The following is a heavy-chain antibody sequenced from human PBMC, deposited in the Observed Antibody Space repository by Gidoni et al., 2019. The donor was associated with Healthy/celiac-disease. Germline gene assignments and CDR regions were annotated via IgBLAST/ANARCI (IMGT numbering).Heavy chain of an antibody. Sequence: EVQLVESGGGLVKPGGSLRLSCAASGFTFSNAWMSWVRQAPGKGLEWVGRIKSKTDGGTTDYAAPVKGRFTISRDDSKNTLYLQMNSLKTEDTAVYYCTTALFDDYVWGSYYYWGQGTLVTVSS. CDR3: TTALFDDYVWGSYYY. V-gene: IGHV3-15*01. D-gene: IGHD3-16*01. CDR2: IKSKTDGGTT. J-gene: IGHJ4*02. CDR1: GFTFSNAW.